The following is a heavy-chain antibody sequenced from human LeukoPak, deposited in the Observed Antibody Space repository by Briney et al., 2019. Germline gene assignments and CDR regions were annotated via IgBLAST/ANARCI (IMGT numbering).Heavy chain of an antibody. J-gene: IGHJ4*02. CDR2: IRSSSSTI. CDR3: ARDLLGYCSGDSCYIDY. V-gene: IGHV3-48*01. Sequence: PGGSLRLSCAASGFTFSSYSMNWVRQAPGKGLEWVSYIRSSSSTIYYADSVKGRFTISRDNAKSSLYLQMNSLRAEDTAVYYCARDLLGYCSGDSCYIDYWGQGTLVTISS. D-gene: IGHD2-15*01. CDR1: GFTFSSYS.